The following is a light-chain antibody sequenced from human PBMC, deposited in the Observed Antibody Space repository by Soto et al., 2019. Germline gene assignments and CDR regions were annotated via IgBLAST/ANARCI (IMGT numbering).Light chain of an antibody. CDR3: QQYNNWPQT. CDR2: GAS. V-gene: IGKV3-15*01. CDR1: QSVSSN. J-gene: IGKJ1*01. Sequence: EIVMTQSPATLSVSPGERATLSCRASQSVSSNLAWYQQKPGQAHRLLIYGASTRATGIPASFSGSGSGTEFTRTISSLQSEDFAVYYCQQYNNWPQTFGQGTKVEIK.